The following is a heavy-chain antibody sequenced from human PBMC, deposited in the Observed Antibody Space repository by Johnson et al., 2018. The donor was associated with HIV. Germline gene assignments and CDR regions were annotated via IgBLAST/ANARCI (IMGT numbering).Heavy chain of an antibody. Sequence: QVQLVESGGGVVQPGRSLRLSCAASGFTFSSYAMHWVRQAPGKGLEWVAVISYDGSNKYYADSVKGRFTISRDNSKNSLYLQMNSLRAEDTAVYYCARDPGFDDAFDIWGQGTMVTVSS. CDR2: ISYDGSNK. CDR3: ARDPGFDDAFDI. CDR1: GFTFSSYA. J-gene: IGHJ3*02. V-gene: IGHV3-30*14.